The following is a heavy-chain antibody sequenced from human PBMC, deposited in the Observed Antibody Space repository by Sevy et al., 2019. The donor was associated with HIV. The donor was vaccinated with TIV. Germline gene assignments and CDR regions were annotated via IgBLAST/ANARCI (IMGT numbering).Heavy chain of an antibody. CDR2: ISGSGGST. CDR1: GFTFSSYV. CDR3: AKVGDEYYYFDY. D-gene: IGHD2-21*02. Sequence: GGSLRLSCAASGFTFSSYVMSWVRQAPGKGLEWVSGISGSGGSTYYADSVKGRFTISRDNSKNTLYLQMNSLRAEDTAVYYCAKVGDEYYYFDYWGQGTLVTVSS. V-gene: IGHV3-23*01. J-gene: IGHJ4*02.